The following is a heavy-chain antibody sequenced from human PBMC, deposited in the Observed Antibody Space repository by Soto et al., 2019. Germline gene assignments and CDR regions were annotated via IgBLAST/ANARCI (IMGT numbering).Heavy chain of an antibody. J-gene: IGHJ4*02. CDR2: INHSGST. V-gene: IGHV4-34*01. CDR3: ARHGSNCSSTSCYSDY. Sequence: PSETLSLTCAVYGGSFSGYYWSWIRQPPGKGLEWIGEINHSGSTNYNPSLKSRVTISVDTSKNQFSLKLSSVTAADTAVYYCARHGSNCSSTSCYSDYWGQGTLVTVSS. D-gene: IGHD2-2*02. CDR1: GGSFSGYY.